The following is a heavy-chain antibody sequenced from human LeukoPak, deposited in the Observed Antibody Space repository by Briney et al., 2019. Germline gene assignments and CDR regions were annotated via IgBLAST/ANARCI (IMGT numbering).Heavy chain of an antibody. V-gene: IGHV4-34*01. CDR3: ARWLSGSGSYYSPDYYFDY. D-gene: IGHD3-10*01. CDR1: GFTFSSYW. J-gene: IGHJ4*02. CDR2: INHSGST. Sequence: GSLRLSCAASGFTFSSYWMSWIRQPPGKGLEWIGEINHSGSTNYNPSLKSRVTISVDTSKNQFSLKLSSVTAADTAVYYCARWLSGSGSYYSPDYYFDYWGQGTLVTVSS.